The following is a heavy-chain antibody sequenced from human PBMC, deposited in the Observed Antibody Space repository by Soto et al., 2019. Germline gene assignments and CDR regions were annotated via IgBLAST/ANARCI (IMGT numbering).Heavy chain of an antibody. V-gene: IGHV5-51*03. J-gene: IGHJ3*02. CDR3: TGDLDYGGNSEDFGI. D-gene: IGHD4-17*01. CDR2: IYPDDSRT. Sequence: VQLVQSGAEVKKPGESLKISSKGSEFSFTTYWIAWVRQMPGEGLKWMGIIYPDDSRTTYSPSFQGQVTISADKSINTAYLQWSSLKASDTAMYYCTGDLDYGGNSEDFGIWGQGTRVTVSS. CDR1: EFSFTTYW.